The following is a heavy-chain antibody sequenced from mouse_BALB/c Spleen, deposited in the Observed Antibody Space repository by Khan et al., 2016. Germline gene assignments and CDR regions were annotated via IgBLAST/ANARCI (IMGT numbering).Heavy chain of an antibody. Sequence: VQLQESGPGLVKPSQSLSLTCTVTGYSITSDYAWNWIRQFPGNKLEWMGYISYSGSTNYNPSLQSRVSITRDTSKNQVFLQLNSVTTEGTTTYYCARSFGYRGFAYWGQGTMVTVSA. V-gene: IGHV3-2*02. CDR3: ARSFGYRGFAY. D-gene: IGHD2-2*01. CDR1: GYSITSDYA. CDR2: ISYSGST. J-gene: IGHJ3*01.